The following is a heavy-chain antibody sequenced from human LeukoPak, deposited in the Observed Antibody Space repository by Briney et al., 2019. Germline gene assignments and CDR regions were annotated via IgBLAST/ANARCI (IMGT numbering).Heavy chain of an antibody. CDR3: ARDYSSGWTEGGDY. Sequence: SVKVSCKASGGTFSSYAISWVRQAPGQGLEWMGRIIPILGIANYAQKLQGRVTMTTDTSTSTAYMELRSLRSDDTAVYYCARDYSSGWTEGGDYWGQGTLVTVSS. V-gene: IGHV1-69*04. J-gene: IGHJ4*02. CDR1: GGTFSSYA. CDR2: IIPILGIA. D-gene: IGHD6-19*01.